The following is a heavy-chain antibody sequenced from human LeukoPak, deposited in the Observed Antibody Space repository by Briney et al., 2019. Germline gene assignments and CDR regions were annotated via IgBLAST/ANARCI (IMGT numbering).Heavy chain of an antibody. D-gene: IGHD1-26*01. J-gene: IGHJ4*02. Sequence: PGGSLRLSCAASGFTFSSYSMNGVRQAPGKGLEWVSYISTRDTYVEYADSVKGRFTISRDDAKNSLYLQMNGLRVEDTAVYYCASREYWGQGTLVTVSS. V-gene: IGHV3-21*01. CDR1: GFTFSSYS. CDR3: ASREY. CDR2: ISTRDTYV.